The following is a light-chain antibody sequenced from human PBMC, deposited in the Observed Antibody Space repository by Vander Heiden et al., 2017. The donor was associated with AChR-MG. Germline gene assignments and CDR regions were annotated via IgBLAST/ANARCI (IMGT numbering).Light chain of an antibody. CDR3: CSFAHSSTFSWV. CDR2: EVN. V-gene: IGLV2-23*02. Sequence: QSALTQPASVSGSPGQSITISCTGTSSDIGAYNRVSWYQQYPGKAPKLILSEVNKRPSGVSDRFSGSKSGNTASLTISGLQPEDEADYYCCSFAHSSTFSWVCGGGTKLTVL. CDR1: SSDIGAYNR. J-gene: IGLJ3*02.